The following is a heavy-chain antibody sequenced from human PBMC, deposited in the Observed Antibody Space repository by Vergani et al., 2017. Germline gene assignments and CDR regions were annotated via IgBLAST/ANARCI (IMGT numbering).Heavy chain of an antibody. Sequence: EVQLLESGGGLVQPGGSLRLSCAASGFTFSSYAMSWVRQAPEKGLEWVSTISGSGGSTYYADSVKGRFTISRDNFKNTLYLQMNSLRAEDTAVYYCAKGEPTYYYDSSGSSNWFDPWGQETLVTVSS. D-gene: IGHD3-22*01. J-gene: IGHJ5*02. CDR2: ISGSGGST. V-gene: IGHV3-23*01. CDR3: AKGEPTYYYDSSGSSNWFDP. CDR1: GFTFSSYA.